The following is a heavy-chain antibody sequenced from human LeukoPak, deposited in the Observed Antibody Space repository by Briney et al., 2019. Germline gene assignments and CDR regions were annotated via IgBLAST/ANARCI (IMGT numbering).Heavy chain of an antibody. Sequence: SLRLSCAASGFTFISYGMHWVRQAPGKGLEWVAVISYDGSNKYYADSVKGRFTISRDNAKNTMYLQMNSLRAEDTAVYYCAPLVGTPDLHSWGQGTLVTVSS. V-gene: IGHV3-30*03. J-gene: IGHJ4*02. CDR3: APLVGTPDLHS. D-gene: IGHD5-12*01. CDR2: ISYDGSNK. CDR1: GFTFISYG.